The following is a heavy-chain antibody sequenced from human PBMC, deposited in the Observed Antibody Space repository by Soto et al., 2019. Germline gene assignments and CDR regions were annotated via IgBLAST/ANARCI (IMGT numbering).Heavy chain of an antibody. D-gene: IGHD4-4*01. Sequence: SVKVSCKASGGTFSSYAISWVRQAPGQGLEWMGGIIPIFGTANYAQKFQGRVTITADESTSTAYMELSSLRSEDTAVYYCARDGDSGTVTTGRYYYSGMDVWGQGTTVTVSS. V-gene: IGHV1-69*13. J-gene: IGHJ6*02. CDR1: GGTFSSYA. CDR2: IIPIFGTA. CDR3: ARDGDSGTVTTGRYYYSGMDV.